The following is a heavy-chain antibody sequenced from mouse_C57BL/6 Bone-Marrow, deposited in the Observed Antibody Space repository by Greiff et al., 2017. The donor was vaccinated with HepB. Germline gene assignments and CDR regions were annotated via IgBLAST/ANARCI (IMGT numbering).Heavy chain of an antibody. V-gene: IGHV14-4*01. Sequence: VQLQQSGAELVRPGASVKLSCTASGFYFTDDYMHWVKPRPEQGLEWIGWIDPENGDTEYASKFQGKATITADTSSNTAYLQLSSLTSEDTDVYYCTTMVTTGYFDYWGQGTTLTVSS. CDR3: TTMVTTGYFDY. J-gene: IGHJ2*01. D-gene: IGHD2-2*01. CDR1: GFYFTDDY. CDR2: IDPENGDT.